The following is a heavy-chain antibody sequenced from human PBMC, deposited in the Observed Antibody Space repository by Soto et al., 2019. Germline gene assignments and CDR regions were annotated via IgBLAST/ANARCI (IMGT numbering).Heavy chain of an antibody. Sequence: QVQLQESGPGLVKPSQTLSLTCTVSGGSISSGGYYWSWIRQHPGKGLEWIGYIYYSGSTYYNPSLKGRVTISLGRSKTRFSLNVSSVAAAHTAMYYCAEDRETGGNPWRTTFDCWCQGTLVTVSS. J-gene: IGHJ4*02. D-gene: IGHD2-15*01. V-gene: IGHV4-31*03. CDR2: IYYSGST. CDR3: AEDRETGGNPWRTTFDC. CDR1: GGSISSGGYY.